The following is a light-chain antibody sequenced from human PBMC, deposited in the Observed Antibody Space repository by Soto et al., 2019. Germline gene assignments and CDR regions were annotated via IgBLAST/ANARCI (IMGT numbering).Light chain of an antibody. V-gene: IGKV1-39*01. J-gene: IGKJ1*01. CDR3: AESYSIPWT. CDR2: AAS. Sequence: DIQMTQSPSSLSASVGDRVTITCRASQSISSYLNWYQQKPCKAPELLNYAASSLQSGDPSRFTRSGSGTDFTRTISSLHPEDFATYYGAESYSIPWTFGQGTKVEIK. CDR1: QSISSY.